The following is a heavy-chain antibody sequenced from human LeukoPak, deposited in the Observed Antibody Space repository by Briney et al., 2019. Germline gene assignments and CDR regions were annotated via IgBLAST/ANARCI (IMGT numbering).Heavy chain of an antibody. CDR2: IYHSGST. Sequence: SGTLSLTCAVSGGSISSSNWWSWVRQPPGKGLEWIGEIYHSGSTNYNPSLKSRVTISVDKSKNQFSLKLGSVTAADTAVYYCARGDLGSSWYGDAFDIWGQGTMVTVSS. J-gene: IGHJ3*02. CDR1: GGSISSSNW. CDR3: ARGDLGSSWYGDAFDI. V-gene: IGHV4-4*02. D-gene: IGHD6-13*01.